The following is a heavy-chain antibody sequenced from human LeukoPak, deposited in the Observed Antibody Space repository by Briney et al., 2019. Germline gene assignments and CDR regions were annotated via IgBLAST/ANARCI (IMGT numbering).Heavy chain of an antibody. D-gene: IGHD3-10*01. CDR2: IYPGDSDT. CDR1: GYSFTSYW. CDR3: ARSITMVRGVFDY. J-gene: IGHJ4*02. Sequence: GESLKISCKGSGYSFTSYWIGWVRQMPGKGLEWMGIIYPGDSDTRYSPSFPGQVTISADKSISTAYLQWSSLKASDTAMYYCARSITMVRGVFDYWGQGTLVTVSS. V-gene: IGHV5-51*01.